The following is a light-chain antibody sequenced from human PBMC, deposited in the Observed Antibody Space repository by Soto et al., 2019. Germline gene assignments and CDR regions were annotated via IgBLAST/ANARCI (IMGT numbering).Light chain of an antibody. J-gene: IGKJ5*01. V-gene: IGKV1-9*01. CDR1: EDISSY. CDR2: AAS. CDR3: QQFKNYPIT. Sequence: DIEMTQSPSSLSASVGDIVTFTCRASEDISSYLVWYQQKPGAAPKLLIYAASALHSGVPSRFSGSGSGTDFTLTISSLHPEDFAVYFCQQFKNYPITFGQGTRLEIK.